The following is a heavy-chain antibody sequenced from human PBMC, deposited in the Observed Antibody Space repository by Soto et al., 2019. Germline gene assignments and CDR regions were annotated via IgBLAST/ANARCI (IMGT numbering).Heavy chain of an antibody. D-gene: IGHD4-17*01. CDR1: GGTFSSYA. CDR3: ARVWDDYGRKGAY. CDR2: IIPIFGTA. V-gene: IGHV1-69*13. Sequence: SVKVSCKASGGTFSSYAISWVRQAPGQGLEWMGGIIPIFGTANYAQKFQGRVTITADESTSTAYMELSSLRSEDTAVYYCARVWDDYGRKGAYCGQGTLVTLSS. J-gene: IGHJ4*02.